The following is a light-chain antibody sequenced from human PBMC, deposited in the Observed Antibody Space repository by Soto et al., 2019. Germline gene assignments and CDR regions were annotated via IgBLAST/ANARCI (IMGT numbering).Light chain of an antibody. J-gene: IGKJ1*01. CDR2: GAS. V-gene: IGKV3-20*01. CDR1: QSVSSDY. CDR3: QQYSRSLPWT. Sequence: EIVLTQSPGTLSLSPGERATLSCRASQSVSSDYLAWYQQKPGQAPSVVIYGASSRATGIPDRFSGSGSGTYFTLTISRLEPEDFAVYYCQQYSRSLPWTFGQGTKVEIK.